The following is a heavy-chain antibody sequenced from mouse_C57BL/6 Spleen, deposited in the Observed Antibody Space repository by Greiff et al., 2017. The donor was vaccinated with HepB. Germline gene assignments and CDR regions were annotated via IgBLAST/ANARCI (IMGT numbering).Heavy chain of an antibody. CDR3: ARSGPYGKDYAMDY. V-gene: IGHV1-39*01. J-gene: IGHJ4*01. D-gene: IGHD2-10*02. Sequence: EVKLVESGPELVKPGASVKISCKASGYSFTDYNMNWVKQSNGKSLEWIGVINPNYGTTSYNQKFKGKATLTVDQPSSTAYMQLNSLTSEDSAVYYCARSGPYGKDYAMDYWGQGTSVTVSS. CDR1: GYSFTDYN. CDR2: INPNYGTT.